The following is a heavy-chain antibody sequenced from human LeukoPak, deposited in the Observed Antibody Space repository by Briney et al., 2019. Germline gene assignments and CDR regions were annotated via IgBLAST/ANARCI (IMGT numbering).Heavy chain of an antibody. CDR2: INHSGST. D-gene: IGHD6-13*01. CDR3: ARGRRQLVRAFDY. CDR1: GGSFSGYY. Sequence: PSETLSLTCAVYGGSFSGYYWSWIRQPPGKGLEWIGEINHSGSTNYNPSLKSRVTISVDTSKNQFSLKLSSVTAADTAVYYCARGRRQLVRAFDYWGQGTLVTVSS. J-gene: IGHJ4*02. V-gene: IGHV4-34*01.